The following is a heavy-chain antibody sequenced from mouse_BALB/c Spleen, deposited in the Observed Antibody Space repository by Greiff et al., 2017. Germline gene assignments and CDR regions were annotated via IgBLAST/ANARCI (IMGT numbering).Heavy chain of an antibody. J-gene: IGHJ2*01. CDR3: ARGGAVLRPYFDY. D-gene: IGHD1-2*01. CDR2: IYPGDGST. CDR1: GYTFTSYY. Sequence: QVQLQQSGPELVKPGASVKMSCKASGYTFTSYYIHWVKQRPGQGLEWIGWIYPGDGSTKYNEKFKGKTTLTADKSSSTAYMLLSSLTSEDSAIYFCARGGAVLRPYFDYWGQGTTLTVSS. V-gene: IGHV1S56*01.